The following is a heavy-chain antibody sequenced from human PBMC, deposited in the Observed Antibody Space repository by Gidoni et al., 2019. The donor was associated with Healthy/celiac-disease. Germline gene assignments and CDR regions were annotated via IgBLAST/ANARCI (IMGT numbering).Heavy chain of an antibody. D-gene: IGHD3-10*01. V-gene: IGHV3-64*01. CDR3: ARGDSTMVREKLFDY. J-gene: IGHJ4*02. CDR1: GFTFSSYA. Sequence: EVQLVESGGGWVQPGGSLRLSCAASGFTFSSYAMHWVRQAPGKGLEYVSAISSNGGSTYYANSVKGRFTISRDNSKNTLYLQMGSLRAEDMAVYYCARGDSTMVREKLFDYWGQGTLVTVSS. CDR2: ISSNGGST.